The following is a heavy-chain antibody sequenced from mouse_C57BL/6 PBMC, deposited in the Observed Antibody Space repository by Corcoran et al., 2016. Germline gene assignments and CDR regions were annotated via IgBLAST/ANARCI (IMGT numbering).Heavy chain of an antibody. CDR3: ARSTMVTTFDY. CDR1: GYTFTDYY. J-gene: IGHJ2*01. CDR2: IFPGSGST. D-gene: IGHD2-2*01. V-gene: IGHV1-75*01. Sequence: QVQLQQSGPELVKPGASVKISCKASGYTFTDYYINWVKQRPGQGLEWIGWIFPGSGSTYYNEKFKGKATLTVDKSSNTAYMLLSSLTSEDSAVYFCARSTMVTTFDYWGQGTTLTVSS.